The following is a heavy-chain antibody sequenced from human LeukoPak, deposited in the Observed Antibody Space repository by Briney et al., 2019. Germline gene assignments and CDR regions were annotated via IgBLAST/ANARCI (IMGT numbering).Heavy chain of an antibody. V-gene: IGHV4-31*03. CDR3: ARERRITMVRGVTRRNNWFDP. D-gene: IGHD3-10*01. J-gene: IGHJ5*02. CDR1: GVSVTSGNYY. CDR2: IYYSGST. Sequence: SETLSLTCTVSGVSVTSGNYYWSWIRQPPGKGLEWIGYIYYSGSTYYNPSLKSRVTISVDTSKNQFSLKLSSVTAADTAVYYCARERRITMVRGVTRRNNWFDPWGQGTLVTVSS.